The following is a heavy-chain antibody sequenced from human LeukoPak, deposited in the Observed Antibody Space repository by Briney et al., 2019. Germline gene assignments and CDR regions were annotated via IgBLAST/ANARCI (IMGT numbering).Heavy chain of an antibody. CDR2: IYYSGST. CDR3: AREPSKTFYDFWSGS. V-gene: IGHV4-39*07. D-gene: IGHD3-3*01. J-gene: IGHJ5*02. CDR1: GGSISSTNYY. Sequence: PSETLSLTCTVSGGSISSTNYYWGWIRQPPGKGLEWIGSIYYSGSTYYNPSLKSRVTISVDTSKNQFSLRLSSVTAADTAVYYCAREPSKTFYDFWSGSWGQGTLVTVSS.